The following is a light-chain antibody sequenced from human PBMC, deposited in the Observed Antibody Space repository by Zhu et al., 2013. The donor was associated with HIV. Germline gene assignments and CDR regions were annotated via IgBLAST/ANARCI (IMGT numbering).Light chain of an antibody. CDR1: NIGSKS. V-gene: IGLV3-21*04. Sequence: SYELTQPPSVSVAPGKTARITCGGNNIGSKSVHWSQQKPGQAPVLVIYDDTDRPSGIPERFSGSNSGNTATLTISRVEAGDEADYHCQIWDSSTNHPVFGGGTKLTVL. J-gene: IGLJ3*02. CDR3: QIWDSSTNHPV. CDR2: DDT.